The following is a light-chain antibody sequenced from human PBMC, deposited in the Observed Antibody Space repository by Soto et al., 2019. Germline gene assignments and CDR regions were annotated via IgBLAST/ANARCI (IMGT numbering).Light chain of an antibody. CDR1: QSVNSN. J-gene: IGKJ4*01. CDR3: QQYNNWPLG. CDR2: GAS. V-gene: IGKV3-15*01. Sequence: ELVMTQSPATLSVSPGERATLSCRASQSVNSNLAWYQQKPGQAPSLLIYGASTRATDIPARFSGSGSGTEFTLIISSLQSEDFAVYYCQQYNNWPLGFGGGTKVEIK.